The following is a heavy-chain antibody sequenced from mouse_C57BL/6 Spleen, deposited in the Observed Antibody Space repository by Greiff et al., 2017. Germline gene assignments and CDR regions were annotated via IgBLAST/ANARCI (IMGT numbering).Heavy chain of an antibody. CDR1: GYSITSGYY. CDR3: ASLTMVTYFDY. Sequence: EVQLQESGPGLVKPSQSLSLTCSVTGYSITSGYYWNWIRQFPGNKLEWMGYISYDGSNNYNPSLKNRISITRDTSKNQFFLKLNSVTTEDTATYYCASLTMVTYFDYWGQGTTLTVSS. J-gene: IGHJ2*01. V-gene: IGHV3-6*01. D-gene: IGHD2-2*01. CDR2: ISYDGSN.